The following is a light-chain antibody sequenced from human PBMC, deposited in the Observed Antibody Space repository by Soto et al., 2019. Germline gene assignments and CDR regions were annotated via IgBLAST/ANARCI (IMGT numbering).Light chain of an antibody. CDR2: AAS. Sequence: EIVLTQSPGTLSLSPGERATLSCRASQSVTSYYLAWYQQKPGQAPRLLIYAASSRATGTPDRFSGGGSGTDFTLTISRLEPEDFAVYYCQQCGSSPWTFGQGTKVDIK. J-gene: IGKJ1*01. CDR1: QSVTSYY. CDR3: QQCGSSPWT. V-gene: IGKV3-20*01.